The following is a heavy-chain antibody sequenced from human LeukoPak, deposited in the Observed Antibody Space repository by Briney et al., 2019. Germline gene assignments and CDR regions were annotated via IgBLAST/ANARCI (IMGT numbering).Heavy chain of an antibody. CDR1: GFTFSSYS. J-gene: IGHJ4*02. CDR3: ARDRDKYYYDSSGRGLVDY. D-gene: IGHD3-22*01. Sequence: GGSLRLSCAASGFTFSSYSMNWVRQAPGKGLEWVSSISSSSSYIYYADSVKGRFTISRDNAKNSLYLQMNNLRAEDTAVYYCARDRDKYYYDSSGRGLVDYWGQGTLVTVSS. CDR2: ISSSSSYI. V-gene: IGHV3-21*06.